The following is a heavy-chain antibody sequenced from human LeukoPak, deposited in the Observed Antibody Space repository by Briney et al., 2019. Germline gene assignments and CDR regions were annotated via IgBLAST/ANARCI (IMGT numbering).Heavy chain of an antibody. D-gene: IGHD1-26*01. CDR3: ARVKGSYSSAAIYYFDY. CDR1: GGSISSSSYF. V-gene: IGHV4-39*07. CDR2: IYYRGST. Sequence: PSETLSLTCTVSGGSISSSSYFWGWIRQPPGKGLEWIGSIYYRGSTYYNPSLKSRVTISVDTSKNQFSLKLSSVTAADTAVYYCARVKGSYSSAAIYYFDYWGQGTLVTVSS. J-gene: IGHJ4*02.